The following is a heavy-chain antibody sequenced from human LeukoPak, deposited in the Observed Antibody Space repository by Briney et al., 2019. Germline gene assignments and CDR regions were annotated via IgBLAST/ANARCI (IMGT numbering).Heavy chain of an antibody. J-gene: IGHJ3*02. Sequence: PSETLSLTCTVSGGSTSSYYWSWIRQPPGKGLEWIGYIYYSGSTNYNPSLKSRVTISVDTSKNQFSLKLSSVTAADTAVYYCARGLEKGDDAFDIWGQGTMVTVSS. CDR1: GGSTSSYY. CDR2: IYYSGST. V-gene: IGHV4-59*01. CDR3: ARGLEKGDDAFDI. D-gene: IGHD1-1*01.